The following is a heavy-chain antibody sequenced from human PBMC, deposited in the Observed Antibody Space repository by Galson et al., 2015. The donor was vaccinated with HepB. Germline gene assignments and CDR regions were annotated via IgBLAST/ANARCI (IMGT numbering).Heavy chain of an antibody. CDR3: ARVGGSGSYLFDY. J-gene: IGHJ4*02. CDR1: GGSISSGGYY. CDR2: IYYSGST. V-gene: IGHV4-31*03. Sequence: PLSLTCTVSGGSISSGGYYWSWIRQHPGKGLEWIGYIYYSGSTYYNPSLKSRVTISVDTSKNQFSLKLSSVTAADTAVYYCARVGGSGSYLFDYWGQGTLVTVSS. D-gene: IGHD3-10*01.